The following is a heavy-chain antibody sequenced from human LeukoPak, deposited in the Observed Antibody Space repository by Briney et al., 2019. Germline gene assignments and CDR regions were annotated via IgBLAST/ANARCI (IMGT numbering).Heavy chain of an antibody. CDR3: ARADGGWYITSGYYYGMDV. D-gene: IGHD6-19*01. J-gene: IGHJ6*02. V-gene: IGHV4-61*02. Sequence: SETLSLTCTVSGGSISSGSYYWSWIRQPAGKGLEWIGRIYTSGSTNYNPSLKSRVTISVDTSKNQFSLKLSSVTAADTAVYYCARADGGWYITSGYYYGMDVWGQGTTVTVSS. CDR1: GGSISSGSYY. CDR2: IYTSGST.